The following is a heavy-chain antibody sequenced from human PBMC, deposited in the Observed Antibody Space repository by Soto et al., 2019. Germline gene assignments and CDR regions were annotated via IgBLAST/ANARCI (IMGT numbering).Heavy chain of an antibody. CDR2: ISGDGVHT. CDR3: ARLGFVGEGDF. V-gene: IGHV3-74*01. Sequence: GGSLRLSCAPSGFTFSRYWIHWVRQAPGEGLVWVSRISGDGVHTDYAESVKGRFTVSRDIAKSTGYLQMNNLRAEATAIYYCARLGFVGEGDFWGQGILVTVSS. CDR1: GFTFSRYW. D-gene: IGHD3-16*01. J-gene: IGHJ4*02.